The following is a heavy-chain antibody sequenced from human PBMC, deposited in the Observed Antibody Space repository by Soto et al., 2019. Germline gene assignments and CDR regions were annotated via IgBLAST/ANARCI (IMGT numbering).Heavy chain of an antibody. D-gene: IGHD3-22*01. CDR2: ITPMFGTP. CDR3: ARDGTLYDSSAYYYLY. V-gene: IGHV1-69*13. CDR1: GGTFSRYT. Sequence: SVKVSCKASGGTFSRYTITWVRQAPGQGLEWMGGITPMFGTPNYAQKFQGRVTITADESTSTAYMELSSLRSEDTAVYYCARDGTLYDSSAYYYLYWGQGTLVTVSS. J-gene: IGHJ4*02.